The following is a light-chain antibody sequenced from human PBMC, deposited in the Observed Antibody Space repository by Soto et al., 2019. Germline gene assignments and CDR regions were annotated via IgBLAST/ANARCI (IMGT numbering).Light chain of an antibody. J-gene: IGKJ4*01. CDR3: QKYNSAPLT. V-gene: IGKV1-27*01. CDR1: QGIAPY. Sequence: DVQMTQSPSSLSAFVGDRVTITCRTSQGIAPYLAWFQQKPGKVPTLLIYATSTLPSGAPSRFSGSRSGTDFTLTISSLQTEDVGTYYCQKYNSAPLTFGVGTKVEIK. CDR2: ATS.